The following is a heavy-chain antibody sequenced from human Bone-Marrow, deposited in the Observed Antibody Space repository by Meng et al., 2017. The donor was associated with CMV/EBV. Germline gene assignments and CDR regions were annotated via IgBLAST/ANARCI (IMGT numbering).Heavy chain of an antibody. Sequence: GGSLRLSCAASGFTFSSYSMNWVRQAPGKGLEWVSYISSSSSTIYYADSVKGRFTISRDNAKNSLYLQMNSLRAEDTAVYYCARDQIVVVPAALYGMDVWGQGTTVTVSS. CDR3: ARDQIVVVPAALYGMDV. CDR2: ISSSSSTI. CDR1: GFTFSSYS. J-gene: IGHJ6*02. V-gene: IGHV3-48*04. D-gene: IGHD2-2*01.